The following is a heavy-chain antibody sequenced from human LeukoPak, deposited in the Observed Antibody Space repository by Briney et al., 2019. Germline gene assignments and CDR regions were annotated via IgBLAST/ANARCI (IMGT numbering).Heavy chain of an antibody. CDR1: GYRFTSYW. CDR2: IYPGDSDT. CDR3: ARGDRYRWLQFKPFDY. D-gene: IGHD5-24*01. J-gene: IGHJ4*02. V-gene: IGHV5-51*01. Sequence: GESLKISCQGSGYRFTSYWIGWVRQMPGKGLEWMGIIYPGDSDTRYSPSFQGQVTISADKSISTPYLQWSSLKASDTAMYYCARGDRYRWLQFKPFDYWGQGTLVTVSS.